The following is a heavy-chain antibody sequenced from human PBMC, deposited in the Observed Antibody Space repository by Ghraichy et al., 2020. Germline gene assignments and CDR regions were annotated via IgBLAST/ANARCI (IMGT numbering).Heavy chain of an antibody. CDR2: ISGDGGST. J-gene: IGHJ4*02. CDR3: AKDISSLRFLEWLLPDGYYFDY. Sequence: GESLNISCAASGFTFDDYAMHWVRQAPGKGLEWVSLISGDGGSTYYADSVKGRFTISRDNSKNSLYLQMNSLRTEDTALYYCAKDISSLRFLEWLLPDGYYFDYWGQGTLVTVSS. CDR1: GFTFDDYA. V-gene: IGHV3-43*02. D-gene: IGHD3-3*01.